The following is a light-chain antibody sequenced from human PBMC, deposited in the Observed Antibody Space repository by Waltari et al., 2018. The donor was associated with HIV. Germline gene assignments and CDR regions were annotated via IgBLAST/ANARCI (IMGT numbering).Light chain of an antibody. V-gene: IGKV1-39*01. J-gene: IGKJ1*01. CDR3: QQSYSNPRT. CDR1: QSIGNN. CDR2: GAY. Sequence: DIQMTQSPPSLSASVGDRVSITCRASQSIGNNLIWYQQRPGKAPKLLIYGAYSLQSGVPSRFSGSGSGTDFTLTISSLQPEDFATYHCQQSYSNPRTFGQGTKV.